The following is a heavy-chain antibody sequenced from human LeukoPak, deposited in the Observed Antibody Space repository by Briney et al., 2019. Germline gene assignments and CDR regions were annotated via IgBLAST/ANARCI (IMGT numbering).Heavy chain of an antibody. J-gene: IGHJ4*02. CDR2: IYYSGST. D-gene: IGHD1-26*01. Sequence: SETLSLTCTVSGGSISSSSYYWGWIRQPPGRGLEWIGNIYYSGSTYYNPSLKSRVTISVDTSKNHFSLKLSSVTAADTAVYYCARFILGHFDYWGQGTLVTVSS. CDR1: GGSISSSSYY. CDR3: ARFILGHFDY. V-gene: IGHV4-39*01.